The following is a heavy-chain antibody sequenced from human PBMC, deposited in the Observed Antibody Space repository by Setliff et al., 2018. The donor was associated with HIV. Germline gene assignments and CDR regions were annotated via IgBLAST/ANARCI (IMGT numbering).Heavy chain of an antibody. CDR1: GYSISSGYY. CDR3: ARQVGNKVLFDS. V-gene: IGHV4-38-2*01. CDR2: IYYSGRT. D-gene: IGHD7-27*01. Sequence: SETLSLTCAVSGYSISSGYYWGWIRQPPGKGLEWIGSIYYSGRTYYNPSLKSRVTVSVDTSKNQLSLKLSSVTAADTAVYYCARQVGNKVLFDSWGQGTLVTVSS. J-gene: IGHJ4*02.